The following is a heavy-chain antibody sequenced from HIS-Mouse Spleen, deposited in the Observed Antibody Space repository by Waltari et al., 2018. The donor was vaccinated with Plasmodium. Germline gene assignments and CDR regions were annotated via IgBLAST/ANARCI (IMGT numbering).Heavy chain of an antibody. Sequence: EVQLVDSGGGLVQHGSSMRLSCAASGFTIAAYAMHWVRQAQGKGLEWVSGISWNRGSIGYADSVKGRFTISRDNGKNSLYLQMNSLRAEDTALYYCAKDTRDYSNYDAFDIWGQGTMVTVSS. CDR2: ISWNRGSI. J-gene: IGHJ3*02. CDR3: AKDTRDYSNYDAFDI. D-gene: IGHD4-4*01. CDR1: GFTIAAYA. V-gene: IGHV3-9*01.